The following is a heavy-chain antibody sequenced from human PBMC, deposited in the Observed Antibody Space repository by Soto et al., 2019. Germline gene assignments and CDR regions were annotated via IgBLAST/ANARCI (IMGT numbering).Heavy chain of an antibody. CDR2: INAGNGKT. D-gene: IGHD5-12*01. V-gene: IGHV1-3*01. CDR3: AGLKGYDFASDASCGN. CDR1: GYTFSRYA. J-gene: IGHJ4*02. Sequence: ASVKVSCKASGYTFSRYAIHWARHAPGQRLEWMGGINAGNGKTKYSQKFQGRVTITRDTSANTGHMELSSLRSEDTAVYYCAGLKGYDFASDASCGNRGQGTLIAVSS.